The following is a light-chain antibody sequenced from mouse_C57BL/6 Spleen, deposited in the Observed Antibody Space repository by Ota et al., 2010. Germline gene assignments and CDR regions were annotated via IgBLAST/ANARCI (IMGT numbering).Light chain of an antibody. V-gene: IGKV5-48*01. CDR2: YSS. CDR1: AHWHK. CDR3: QQSNEDPLT. Sequence: DILLTQSPAILSVSPGERSQFLLQGQSAHWHKHPLVSAKTNGSPRLLIKYSSESISGIPARFSGSGSGTDFTLNIHPVEEEDAATYYCQQSNEDPLTFGAGTKLELK. J-gene: IGKJ5*01.